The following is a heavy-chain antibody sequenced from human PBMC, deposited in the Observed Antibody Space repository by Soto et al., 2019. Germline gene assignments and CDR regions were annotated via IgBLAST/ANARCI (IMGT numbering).Heavy chain of an antibody. D-gene: IGHD6-13*01. Sequence: PGGSLRLSCAASGFTFSSYSMNWVRQAQGKGLEWVSYISSSSSTIYYADSVKGRFTISRDNAKNSLYLQMNRLRAEDTAVYYCARDGGDSSSWYFAFDIWGQGTMVTVSS. V-gene: IGHV3-48*01. CDR2: ISSSSSTI. CDR1: GFTFSSYS. CDR3: ARDGGDSSSWYFAFDI. J-gene: IGHJ3*02.